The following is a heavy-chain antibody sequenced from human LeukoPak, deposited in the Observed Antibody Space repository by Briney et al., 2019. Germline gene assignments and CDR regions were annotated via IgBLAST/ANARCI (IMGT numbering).Heavy chain of an antibody. CDR1: GGSLSTYE. V-gene: IGHV4-34*01. CDR2: ISHSRST. Sequence: SEAMSLTCAAYGGSLSTYEWSWIRQAPGKGLEYIGKISHSRSTHYNPSLKSRVTISVETSKNQVSLQLSSVTAADTAVYYCARGPSPAYGAWFGPWGQGTLVTVSS. J-gene: IGHJ5*02. CDR3: ARGPSPAYGAWFGP. D-gene: IGHD2-21*01.